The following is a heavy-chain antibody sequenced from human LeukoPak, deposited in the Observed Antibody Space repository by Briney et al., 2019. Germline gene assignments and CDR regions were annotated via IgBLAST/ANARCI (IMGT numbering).Heavy chain of an antibody. CDR2: ISGSGGST. D-gene: IGHD2-21*02. J-gene: IGHJ4*02. V-gene: IGHV3-23*01. Sequence: GASLRLSCAASGFTFSSYAMSWVRQAPGKGLEWVSAISGSGGSTYYADSVKGRFTISRDNSKNTLYLRMNSLRAEDTAVYYCAKGLAYCGGDCYSLDYWGQGTLVTVSS. CDR1: GFTFSSYA. CDR3: AKGLAYCGGDCYSLDY.